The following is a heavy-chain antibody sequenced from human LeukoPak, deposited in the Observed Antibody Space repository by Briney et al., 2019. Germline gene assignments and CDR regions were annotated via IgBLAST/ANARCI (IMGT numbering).Heavy chain of an antibody. CDR1: RFTFSSYS. D-gene: IGHD4-23*01. CDR3: ARNCYGGNLPCYFQH. CDR2: ISSSSSYI. V-gene: IGHV3-21*01. J-gene: IGHJ1*01. Sequence: GGSLRLSCAASRFTFSSYSMNWVRQAPGKGLEWVSSISSSSSYIYYADSVKGRFTISRDNAKNSLYLQMNSLRAEDTAVYYCARNCYGGNLPCYFQHWGQGTLVTVSS.